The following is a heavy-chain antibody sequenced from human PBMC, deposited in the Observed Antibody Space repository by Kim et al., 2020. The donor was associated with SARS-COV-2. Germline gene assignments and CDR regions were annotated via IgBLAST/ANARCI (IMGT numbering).Heavy chain of an antibody. J-gene: IGHJ6*02. CDR3: ARDPRYSSGWDTWYYYGMDV. CDR1: GGSVSRGSYY. V-gene: IGHV4-61*01. D-gene: IGHD6-19*01. Sequence: SETLSLTCTVSGGSVSRGSYYWSWIRQPPGKGLEWIGYIYYSGSTNYNPSLKSRVTISVDTSKNQFSLKLSSVTAADTAVYYCARDPRYSSGWDTWYYYGMDVWGQGTTVTVSS. CDR2: IYYSGST.